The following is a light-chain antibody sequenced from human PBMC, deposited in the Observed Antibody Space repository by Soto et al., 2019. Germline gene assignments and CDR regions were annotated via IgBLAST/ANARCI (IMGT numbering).Light chain of an antibody. CDR2: DAS. CDR3: QQYNSYSLYT. Sequence: DIQMTQSPSTLSASVGDRVTITCRASQSISSWLAWYQQKTGKAPKLLIYDASSLESGVPSRFSGSGSGTEFTLTISSLPPDDFATYYCQQYNSYSLYTFGQGTKLEIK. CDR1: QSISSW. J-gene: IGKJ2*01. V-gene: IGKV1-5*01.